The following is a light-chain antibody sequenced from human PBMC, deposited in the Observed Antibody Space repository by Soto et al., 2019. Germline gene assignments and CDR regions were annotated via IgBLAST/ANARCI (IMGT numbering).Light chain of an antibody. V-gene: IGKV1-5*01. J-gene: IGKJ1*01. CDR3: QQYNSHSST. CDR1: QSISSW. Sequence: QMSLAPSTLSASVGARVTITCRVSQSISSWLAWYPQKPGKAPKLLIYDASSLESGVPSRFSGSGSGTEFTLTISSLQPDEFATYCFQQYNSHSSTFGQGTKLDIK. CDR2: DAS.